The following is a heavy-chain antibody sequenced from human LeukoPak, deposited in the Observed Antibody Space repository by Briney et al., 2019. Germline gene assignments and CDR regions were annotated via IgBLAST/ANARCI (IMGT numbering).Heavy chain of an antibody. CDR1: GGSIRSYY. D-gene: IGHD6-19*01. CDR3: ASTQHSSGWSWFDN. J-gene: IGHJ4*02. CDR2: IYYSGST. V-gene: IGHV4-59*08. Sequence: SETLSLTCTVSGGSIRSYYWSWIRQPPGKGLELIGYIYYSGSTNYNPSLKSRVTISVDTSKNHFSLKLSSVTAADTAVYYCASTQHSSGWSWFDNWGQGTLVTVSS.